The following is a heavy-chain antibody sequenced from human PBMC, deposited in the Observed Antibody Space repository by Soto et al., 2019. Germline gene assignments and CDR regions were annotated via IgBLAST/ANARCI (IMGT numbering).Heavy chain of an antibody. D-gene: IGHD3-10*01. CDR2: INPSGGST. Sequence: ASVKVSCKASGYTFTSYYMHWVRQAPGRGLEWMGIINPSGGSTSYAQKFQGRVTMTRDTSTSTVYMELSSLRSEDTAVYYCARAGDHNKYLYYYYYGMDVWGQGTTVTVSS. J-gene: IGHJ6*02. CDR3: ARAGDHNKYLYYYYYGMDV. CDR1: GYTFTSYY. V-gene: IGHV1-46*01.